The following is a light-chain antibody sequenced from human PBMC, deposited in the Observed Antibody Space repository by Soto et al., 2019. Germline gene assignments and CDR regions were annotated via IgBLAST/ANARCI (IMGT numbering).Light chain of an antibody. CDR3: QQRSNWPPVYT. V-gene: IGKV3-11*01. J-gene: IGKJ2*01. CDR2: DAS. Sequence: EIVLTQSPATLSLSPGERATLSCRASQSVSSYLAWYQQKPGQAPRLLIYDASNRATGIPARFSGGGSGTDFTLTISSLEPEDFAVYYCQQRSNWPPVYTFGQGTKLEIK. CDR1: QSVSSY.